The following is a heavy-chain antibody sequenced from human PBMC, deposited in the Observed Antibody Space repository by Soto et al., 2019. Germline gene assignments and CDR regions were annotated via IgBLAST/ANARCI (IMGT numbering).Heavy chain of an antibody. CDR1: GFTFDDYA. CDR2: ISWNSGSI. Sequence: DVQLVKSGGGLVQPGRSLRLSCAASGFTFDDYAMHWVRQAPGKGLEWVSGISWNSGSIGYADSVKGRFTISRDNAKNSLYLQMNSLRAEDTALYYCAKGMENCSGGSCYLDYWGQGTLVTVSS. V-gene: IGHV3-9*01. D-gene: IGHD2-15*01. CDR3: AKGMENCSGGSCYLDY. J-gene: IGHJ4*02.